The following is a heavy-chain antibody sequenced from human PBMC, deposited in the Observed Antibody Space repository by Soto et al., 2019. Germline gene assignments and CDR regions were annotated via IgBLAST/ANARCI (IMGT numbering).Heavy chain of an antibody. CDR2: IYYSGST. V-gene: IGHV4-31*03. CDR1: GGSISSGGYY. CDR3: ARGGGYGDKLGAFDI. D-gene: IGHD4-17*01. J-gene: IGHJ3*02. Sequence: SETLSLTCTVSGGSISSGGYYWSWIRQHPGKGLEWIGYIYYSGSTYYNPSLKSRVTISVDTSKNQFSLKLSSVTAADTAVYYCARGGGYGDKLGAFDIWGQGTMVTVSS.